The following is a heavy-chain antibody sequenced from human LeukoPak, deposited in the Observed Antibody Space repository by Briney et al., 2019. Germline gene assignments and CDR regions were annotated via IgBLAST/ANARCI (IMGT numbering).Heavy chain of an antibody. V-gene: IGHV4-34*01. D-gene: IGHD3-3*01. J-gene: IGHJ5*02. CDR1: GGSFSGYY. CDR2: INHSGST. CDR3: ARGRPIFGGGRNWFDP. Sequence: SETLSLTCAVYGGSFSGYYWSWIRQPPGKGLEWIGEINHSGSTNYNPSLKSRVTISVDTSKNQFSLKLSSVTAADTAVYYCARGRPIFGGGRNWFDPWGREPWSPSPQ.